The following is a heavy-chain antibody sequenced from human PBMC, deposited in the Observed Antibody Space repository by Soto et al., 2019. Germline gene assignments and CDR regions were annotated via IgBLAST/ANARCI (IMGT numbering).Heavy chain of an antibody. V-gene: IGHV4-30-4*01. CDR3: VRDGTKTLRDWFDP. CDR1: GGSISSGDYF. CDR2: IYATGTT. Sequence: QVQLQESGPGLVKPSQTLSLTCTVSGGSISSGDYFWSWIRQSPGKGLEWIGRIYATGTTDYNPSLKSRVMMSVDTSKKQFSLKLRSVTAADTAVYYCVRDGTKTLRDWFDPWGQGISVTVSS. D-gene: IGHD1-1*01. J-gene: IGHJ5*02.